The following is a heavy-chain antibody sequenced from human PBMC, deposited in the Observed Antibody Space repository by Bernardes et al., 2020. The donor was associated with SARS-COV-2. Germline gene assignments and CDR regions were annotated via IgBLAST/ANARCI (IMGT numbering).Heavy chain of an antibody. V-gene: IGHV3-21*01. Sequence: GGSLRLSCAASGFTFSSFGMTWVRQAPGRGLEWVSSINSRSDYIYYADSLRGRFTISRDNAKNSLFLQMNSLRADDTAVYYCARDGLEGHQLVYYYFDYWGQGALVTVSS. CDR1: GFTFSSFG. D-gene: IGHD6-13*01. J-gene: IGHJ4*02. CDR3: ARDGLEGHQLVYYYFDY. CDR2: INSRSDYI.